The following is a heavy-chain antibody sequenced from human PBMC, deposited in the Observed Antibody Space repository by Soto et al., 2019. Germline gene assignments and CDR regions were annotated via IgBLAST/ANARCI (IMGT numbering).Heavy chain of an antibody. CDR3: ARRYCSSASCPRNYYGIDV. Sequence: GESLKISCQGSGYNFASYWISWVRQMPGKGLEWMGRIDPIDSYTNYSPSFQGHVTISADKSIRTAYLQWSSLKASDTAMYYCARRYCSSASCPRNYYGIDVWGQGTPVTVYS. CDR2: IDPIDSYT. D-gene: IGHD2-2*01. CDR1: GYNFASYW. J-gene: IGHJ6*02. V-gene: IGHV5-10-1*01.